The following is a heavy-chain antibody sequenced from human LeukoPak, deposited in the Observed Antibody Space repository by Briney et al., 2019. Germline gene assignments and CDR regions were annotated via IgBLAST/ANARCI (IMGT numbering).Heavy chain of an antibody. D-gene: IGHD2-15*01. Sequence: SETLSLTCTVSGYSITNDYFWGWIRPPPGKGLEWLGSTHHSGSTYIFGPLNSRVTMSLDTSKNQFSLGLSSVTAADTAVYYCARIKAATSADFWGHGTLVTVSS. V-gene: IGHV4-38-2*02. CDR1: GYSITNDYF. CDR3: ARIKAATSADF. J-gene: IGHJ4*01. CDR2: THHSGST.